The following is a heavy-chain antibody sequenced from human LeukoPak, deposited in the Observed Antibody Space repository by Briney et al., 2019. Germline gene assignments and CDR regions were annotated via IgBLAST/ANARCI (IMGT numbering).Heavy chain of an antibody. V-gene: IGHV4-4*07. CDR1: GGSISSYY. CDR2: IYTSGST. CDR3: ARGGCSSTSRYLYDY. D-gene: IGHD2-2*01. J-gene: IGHJ4*02. Sequence: SETLSLTCTVSGGSISSYYWSWIRQPAGKGLEWIGRIYTSGSTNYNPSLKSRVTMSVDTSKNQFSLKLSSVTAADTAVYYCARGGCSSTSRYLYDYWGQGTLVTVSS.